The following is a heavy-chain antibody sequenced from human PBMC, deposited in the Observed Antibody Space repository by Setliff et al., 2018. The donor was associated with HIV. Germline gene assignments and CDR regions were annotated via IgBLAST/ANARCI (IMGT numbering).Heavy chain of an antibody. CDR2: IIPMYNIP. Sequence: WASVKVSCKTSGGTLSNYVITWVRQAPGQGLEWMGMIIPMYNIPAYAQKFQGRVTFTADESTSTAYMELSSLSSEDTAVYYCAGDQTGVAAAAFGGGSAWSDEGFDIWGQGTMVTVSS. CDR1: GGTLSNYV. V-gene: IGHV1-69*13. J-gene: IGHJ3*02. D-gene: IGHD6-13*01. CDR3: AGDQTGVAAAAFGGGSAWSDEGFDI.